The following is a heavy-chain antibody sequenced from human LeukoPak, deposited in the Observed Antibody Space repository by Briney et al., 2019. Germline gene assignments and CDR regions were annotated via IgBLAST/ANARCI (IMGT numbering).Heavy chain of an antibody. CDR1: GFTFSSYS. J-gene: IGHJ5*02. D-gene: IGHD4-17*01. Sequence: GGSLRLSCAASGFTFSSYSMNWVRQAPGKGLEWVSSISSSSSYIYYADSVKGRFTIPRDNAKNSLYLQMNSLRAEDTAVYYCARAGTTVTTNWFDPWGQGTLVTVSS. CDR2: ISSSSSYI. V-gene: IGHV3-21*01. CDR3: ARAGTTVTTNWFDP.